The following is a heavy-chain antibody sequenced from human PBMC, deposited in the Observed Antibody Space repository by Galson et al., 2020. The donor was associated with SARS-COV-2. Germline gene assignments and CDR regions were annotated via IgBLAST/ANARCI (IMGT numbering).Heavy chain of an antibody. J-gene: IGHJ6*02. Sequence: SQTLSLTCVISGDSVSSNSAAWTWIRQSPSRGLEWLGTTYYRSKWFSDYAGFLKGRLGIYPDTPKNVFSLHLNSVTPEDTAVYYCARRAPDYYYNGLDVWGQGTKVTVPS. CDR3: ARRAPDYYYNGLDV. CDR1: GDSVSSNSAA. V-gene: IGHV6-1*01. CDR2: TYYRSKWFS. D-gene: IGHD1-26*01.